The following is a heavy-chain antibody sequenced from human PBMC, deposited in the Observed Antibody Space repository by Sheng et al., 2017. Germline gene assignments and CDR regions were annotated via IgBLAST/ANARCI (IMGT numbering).Heavy chain of an antibody. CDR2: IIPILGIA. V-gene: IGHV1-69*02. D-gene: IGHD6-19*01. J-gene: IGHJ5*02. CDR1: GGTFSSYT. CDR3: ARGSGSGWYLWFDP. Sequence: QVQLVQSGAEVKKPGSSVKVSCKASGGTFSSYTISWVRQAPGQGLEWMGRIIPILGIANYAQKFQGRVTITADKSTSTAYMELSSLRSEDTAVYYCARGSGSGWYLWFDPWGQGTLVTVSS.